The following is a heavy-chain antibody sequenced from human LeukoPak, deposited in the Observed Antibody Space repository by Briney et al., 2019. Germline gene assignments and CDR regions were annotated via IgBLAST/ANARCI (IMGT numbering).Heavy chain of an antibody. Sequence: SETLSLTCTVSGGSISSYYWSWIRQPPGKGLEWIGYIYYSGSTNYNPSLKSRVTISVDTSKNQFSLKLSSVTAADTAVYYCARGSNHELSSFDYWGQGTLVTVSS. CDR3: ARGSNHELSSFDY. CDR1: GGSISSYY. J-gene: IGHJ4*02. D-gene: IGHD3-16*02. CDR2: IYYSGST. V-gene: IGHV4-59*01.